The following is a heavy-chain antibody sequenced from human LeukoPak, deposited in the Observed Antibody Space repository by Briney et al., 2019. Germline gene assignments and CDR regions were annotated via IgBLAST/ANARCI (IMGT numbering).Heavy chain of an antibody. CDR3: AREAPGVQWCSSTSCYPWFDP. J-gene: IGHJ5*02. CDR1: GFTFSSYG. V-gene: IGHV3-21*04. CDR2: ISSSSSYI. D-gene: IGHD2-2*01. Sequence: GGSLRLSCAASGFTFSSYGMNWVRQAPGKGLEWVSSISSSSSYISYADSVKGRFTISRDNAKNSLYLQMNSLRAEDTAVYYCAREAPGVQWCSSTSCYPWFDPWGQGTLVTVSS.